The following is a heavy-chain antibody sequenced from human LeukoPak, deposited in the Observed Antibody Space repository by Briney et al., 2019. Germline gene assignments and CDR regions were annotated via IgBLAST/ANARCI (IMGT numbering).Heavy chain of an antibody. D-gene: IGHD1-7*01. CDR3: ARDEDHGTGYYYMDV. Sequence: PSETLSLTCTVSGGSISSYYWSWIRQPAGKGLEWIGRIYTSGSTNYNPSLKSRVTMSVDTSKNQFSLKLSSVTAADTAVYYCARDEDHGTGYYYMDVWGKGTTVTVSS. CDR1: GGSISSYY. CDR2: IYTSGST. J-gene: IGHJ6*03. V-gene: IGHV4-4*07.